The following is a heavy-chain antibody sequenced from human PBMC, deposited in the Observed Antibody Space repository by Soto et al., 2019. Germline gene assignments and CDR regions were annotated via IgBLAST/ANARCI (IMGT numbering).Heavy chain of an antibody. CDR2: ISAYNGNT. CDR3: ARVYYDGSGYYYFDY. Sequence: ASVKLSCKSSGYIFSDYGFTWVRQAPGQGLEWMGWISAYNGNTDYAQKFQDRLTLATDTSTSTAYMELSSLRSEDTAVYYCARVYYDGSGYYYFDYWGQGNLVTVSS. V-gene: IGHV1-18*01. CDR1: GYIFSDYG. J-gene: IGHJ4*02. D-gene: IGHD3-22*01.